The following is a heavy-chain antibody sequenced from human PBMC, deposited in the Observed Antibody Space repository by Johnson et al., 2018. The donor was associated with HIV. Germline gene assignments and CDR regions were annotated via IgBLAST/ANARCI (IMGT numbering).Heavy chain of an antibody. J-gene: IGHJ3*01. D-gene: IGHD2-21*01. CDR1: RFIFSDYY. CDR3: AKVDCGGDTCAGYDPFDL. CDR2: IYNDGSRT. V-gene: IGHV3-74*03. Sequence: VQLVESGGGLVKPGGSLRLSCAASRFIFSDYYMSWIRQAPGKRPVWVARIYNDGSRTTYADSVRGRFTISRDNAKYTVDLQMNSLRVEDTAVYYCAKVDCGGDTCAGYDPFDLWGQGTLVTVSS.